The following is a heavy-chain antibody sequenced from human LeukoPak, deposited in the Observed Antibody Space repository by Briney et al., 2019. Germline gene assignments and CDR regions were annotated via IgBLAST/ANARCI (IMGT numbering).Heavy chain of an antibody. V-gene: IGHV3-7*01. D-gene: IGHD3-16*01. CDR2: IKQDGSER. CDR1: GFQISPYW. J-gene: IGHJ4*02. Sequence: TGGSLRLSCTASGFQISPYWMAWVRQAPGKGLEWLANIKQDGSERYYVDSVKGRFTISRDNAKNSLYLQLNSLRTEDTAVYYCVRDGDRGGDFDYWGQGTLVTVSS. CDR3: VRDGDRGGDFDY.